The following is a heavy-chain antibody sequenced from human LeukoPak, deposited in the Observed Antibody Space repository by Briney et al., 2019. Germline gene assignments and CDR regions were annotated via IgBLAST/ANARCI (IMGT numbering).Heavy chain of an antibody. CDR3: ARKYFGERYFDY. V-gene: IGHV3-48*03. D-gene: IGHD3-10*01. Sequence: PGGSLRLSCAASGFTFSSYEMNWVRQAPGKGLEWFSYISSSGTTIYYADSVKGRFTISRDNAKNSLYLQMHSLRTEDTAVYYCARKYFGERYFDYWGQGTLVTVSS. CDR2: ISSSGTTI. J-gene: IGHJ4*02. CDR1: GFTFSSYE.